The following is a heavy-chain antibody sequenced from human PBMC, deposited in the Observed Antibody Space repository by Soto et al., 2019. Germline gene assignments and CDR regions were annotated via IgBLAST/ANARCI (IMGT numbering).Heavy chain of an antibody. J-gene: IGHJ4*02. CDR3: ARERGCSGVICYLDLGS. V-gene: IGHV3-48*01. Sequence: GGSLRLSCAASGFAFSSYGMNWVRQAPGKGLEWVSYISSTSDTIYYADSVKGRFTISRDNAKNSLYLHMNSLSAEDTAVYYCARERGCSGVICYLDLGSGAQGTLDTVSS. CDR1: GFAFSSYG. D-gene: IGHD2-15*01. CDR2: ISSTSDTI.